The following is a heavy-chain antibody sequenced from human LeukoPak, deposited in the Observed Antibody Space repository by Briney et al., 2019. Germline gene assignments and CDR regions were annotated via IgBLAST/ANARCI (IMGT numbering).Heavy chain of an antibody. CDR3: ARGRGYVLRFLEWLCYFDY. CDR2: INHSGST. Sequence: SETLSLTCAVYGGSFSGYYWSWIRQPPGKGLEWIGEINHSGSTNYNPSLKSRVTISVDTSKNQFSLKLSSVTAADTAVYYRARGRGYVLRFLEWLCYFDYWGQGTLVTVSS. D-gene: IGHD3-3*01. CDR1: GGSFSGYY. J-gene: IGHJ4*02. V-gene: IGHV4-34*01.